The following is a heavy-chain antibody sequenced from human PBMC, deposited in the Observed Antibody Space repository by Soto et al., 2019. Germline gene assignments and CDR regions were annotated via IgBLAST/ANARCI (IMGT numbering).Heavy chain of an antibody. CDR2: INPNGGST. CDR1: ADTFTSYY. CDR3: ARLRGINSWPLDF. D-gene: IGHD5-12*01. V-gene: IGHV1-46*01. J-gene: IGHJ4*02. Sequence: ASVKVSCKAPADTFTSYYMQWVRQAHGHGLEWMGIINPNGGSTRFAQTFQGRITMTTDTSTSTVYMELRSLRSADTAIYYCARLRGINSWPLDFWGQGTLVTVSS.